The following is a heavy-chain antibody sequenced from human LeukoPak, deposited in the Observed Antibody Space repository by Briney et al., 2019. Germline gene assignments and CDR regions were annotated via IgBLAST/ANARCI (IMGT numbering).Heavy chain of an antibody. Sequence: PSETLSLTCTVSGGSISSYYWSWIRQPPGKGLEWVGYIYYSGSTNYNPSLKSRVTISVDTSKNQFSLKLSSVTAADTAVYYCAGDSADYDFWSGYPYGMDAWGQGTTVTVSS. D-gene: IGHD3-3*01. V-gene: IGHV4-59*01. CDR2: IYYSGST. J-gene: IGHJ6*02. CDR1: GGSISSYY. CDR3: AGDSADYDFWSGYPYGMDA.